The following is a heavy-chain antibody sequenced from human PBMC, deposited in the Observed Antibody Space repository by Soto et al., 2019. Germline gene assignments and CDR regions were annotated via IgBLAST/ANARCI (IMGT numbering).Heavy chain of an antibody. CDR1: GYTFTSYH. V-gene: IGHV1-18*01. Sequence: QVQLVQSGAEVKKPGASVKVSCKTSGYTFTSYHISWVRQAPGQGLEWMGWISAYNTNTNYAQKFQGRVTMTTDTLTSTAYMELRSMRSYDTALYYFARDTPPTDYGGQGTLFTVSS. J-gene: IGHJ4*02. CDR3: ARDTPPTDY. CDR2: ISAYNTNT.